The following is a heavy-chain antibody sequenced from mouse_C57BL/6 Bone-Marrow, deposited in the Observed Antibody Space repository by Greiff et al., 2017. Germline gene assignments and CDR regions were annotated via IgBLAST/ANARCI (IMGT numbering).Heavy chain of an antibody. J-gene: IGHJ2*01. CDR3: ARRDWSYYFDY. Sequence: EVKLVESGGDLVKPGGSLKLSCAASGFTFSSYGMSWVRQTPDKRLEWVATISSGGSYTYYPDSVKGRFTISRDNAKTTLYLQMSSLKSEDTAMYYCARRDWSYYFDYWGQGTTLTVSS. D-gene: IGHD4-1*01. CDR1: GFTFSSYG. V-gene: IGHV5-6*02. CDR2: ISSGGSYT.